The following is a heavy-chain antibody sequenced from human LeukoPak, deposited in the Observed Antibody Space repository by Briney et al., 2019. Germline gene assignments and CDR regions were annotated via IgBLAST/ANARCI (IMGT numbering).Heavy chain of an antibody. V-gene: IGHV4-34*01. CDR1: GGSFSGYY. D-gene: IGHD3-22*01. J-gene: IGHJ4*02. Sequence: SETLSLTCAVYGGSFSGYYWSWIRQPPGKGLEWIGEINHSGSTNYNPSLKSRVTISVDTSKNQFSLKLSSVTAADTAVYYCARGRRIWKDSRSYFDYWGQGTLVTVSS. CDR2: INHSGST. CDR3: ARGRRIWKDSRSYFDY.